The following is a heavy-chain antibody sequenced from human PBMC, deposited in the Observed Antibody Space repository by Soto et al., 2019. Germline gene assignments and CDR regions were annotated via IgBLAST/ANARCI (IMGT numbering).Heavy chain of an antibody. Sequence: QVQLQESGPGLVKPSETLSLTCTVSGGSLGSGDYWWSWIRQSPGKGLEWIGYISYSGSAYYSPSYSSRATIAVDTSKNQFSVDLSYVPASDTALYYCARASYGWYYDYWGQGTLVTVSS. J-gene: IGHJ4*02. D-gene: IGHD3-16*01. CDR2: ISYSGSA. CDR1: GGSLGSGDYW. CDR3: ARASYGWYYDY. V-gene: IGHV4-30-4*01.